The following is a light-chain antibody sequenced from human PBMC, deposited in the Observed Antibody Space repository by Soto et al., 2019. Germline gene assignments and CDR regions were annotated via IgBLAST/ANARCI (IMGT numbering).Light chain of an antibody. CDR2: VNSGGSH. Sequence: QPVLTQSPSASASLGASVKLTCTLSSGHSNYAIAWHQQQPEKGPRYLMKVNSGGSHIKGDGIPDRFSGSSSGAERYLFISSLQSEDEADYYSQTWGTGSAIVVFGGGTQLTV. CDR3: QTWGTGSAIVV. CDR1: SGHSNYA. V-gene: IGLV4-69*01. J-gene: IGLJ7*01.